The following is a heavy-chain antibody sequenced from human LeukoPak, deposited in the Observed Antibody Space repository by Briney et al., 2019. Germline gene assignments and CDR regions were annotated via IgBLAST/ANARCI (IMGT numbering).Heavy chain of an antibody. CDR1: GFRFSNYG. Sequence: GGSLRPSCAASGFRFSNYGMHWVRQARGKGLDWVAVVSSDGGTTYYADSVKGRFTISRDDSKNTLSLQMYSLRAEDTAVFYCAKEAAVTYREDFVSWGQGTLVTVCS. CDR3: AKEAAVTYREDFVS. CDR2: VSSDGGTT. J-gene: IGHJ4*02. V-gene: IGHV3-30*18. D-gene: IGHD3-16*01.